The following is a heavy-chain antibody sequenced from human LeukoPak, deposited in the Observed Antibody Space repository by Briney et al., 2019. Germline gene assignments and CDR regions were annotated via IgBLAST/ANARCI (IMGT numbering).Heavy chain of an antibody. J-gene: IGHJ5*02. V-gene: IGHV3-74*01. CDR3: ARDRGYCSSTSCYYWNWFDP. CDR2: INTDGSST. D-gene: IGHD2-2*01. Sequence: GGSLRLSCAASGFTFSSYWMHWVRQAPGKGLVWVSRINTDGSSTSHADSVKGRFTITRDNAKNTLYLQMNSLRAEDTAVYYCARDRGYCSSTSCYYWNWFDPWGQGTLVTVSS. CDR1: GFTFSSYW.